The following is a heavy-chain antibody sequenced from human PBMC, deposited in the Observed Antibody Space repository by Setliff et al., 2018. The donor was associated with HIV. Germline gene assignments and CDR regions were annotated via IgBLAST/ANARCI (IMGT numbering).Heavy chain of an antibody. CDR3: ARGGREQWLVA. CDR2: ISTHNGYT. D-gene: IGHD6-19*01. J-gene: IGHJ5*02. CDR1: GYTFTSYA. V-gene: IGHV1-18*01. Sequence: ASVKVSCKASGYTFTSYAMNWVRQAPGQGLEWMGWISTHNGYTNYTQKFLGRVSMTTDTSTSTAYMELRSLRSDDTAVYYCARGGREQWLVAWGQGTLVTVSS.